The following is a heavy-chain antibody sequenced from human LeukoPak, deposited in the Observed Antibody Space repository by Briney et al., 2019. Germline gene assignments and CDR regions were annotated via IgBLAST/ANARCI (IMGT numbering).Heavy chain of an antibody. D-gene: IGHD1-26*01. J-gene: IGHJ3*02. CDR2: INPSGGST. V-gene: IGHV1-46*01. CDR3: ARDLGSSGSPFGRGAFDI. CDR1: GYTFTSYY. Sequence: ASVKVSCKASGYTFTSYYMHWVRQAPGQGLEWMGIINPSGGSTSYAQRFQGRVTMTRDTSTSTVYMELSSLRSEDTAVYYCARDLGSSGSPFGRGAFDIWGQGTMVTVSS.